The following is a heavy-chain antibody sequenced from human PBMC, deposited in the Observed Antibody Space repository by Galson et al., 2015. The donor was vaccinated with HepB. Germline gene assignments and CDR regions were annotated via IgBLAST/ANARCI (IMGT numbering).Heavy chain of an antibody. J-gene: IGHJ6*02. D-gene: IGHD2-2*01. Sequence: SLRLSCAASGFTFSSYSMNWVRQAPGKGLEWVSYISSSSSTIYYADSVKGRFTISRDNAKNSLYLQMNSLRDEDTAVYYCARDECSSTSCYEGDFYYYGMDVWGQGTTVTVSS. V-gene: IGHV3-48*02. CDR2: ISSSSSTI. CDR3: ARDECSSTSCYEGDFYYYGMDV. CDR1: GFTFSSYS.